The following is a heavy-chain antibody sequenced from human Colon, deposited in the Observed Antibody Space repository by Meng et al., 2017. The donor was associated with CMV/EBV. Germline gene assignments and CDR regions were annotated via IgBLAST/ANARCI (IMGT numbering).Heavy chain of an antibody. J-gene: IGHJ5*02. CDR2: ISGSGGST. Sequence: GESLKISCAASGFTFSSYAMSWVRQAPGKGLEWVSAISGSGGSTYYADSVKGRFTISRDNSKNTLYLQMNSLRAEDTAIYFCARDENFWSIFPGFDPRGQGMLVTVS. V-gene: IGHV3-23*01. CDR3: ARDENFWSIFPGFDP. D-gene: IGHD3-3*01. CDR1: GFTFSSYA.